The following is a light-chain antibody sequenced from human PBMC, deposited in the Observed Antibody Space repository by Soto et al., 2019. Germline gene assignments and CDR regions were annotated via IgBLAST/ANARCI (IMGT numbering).Light chain of an antibody. V-gene: IGLV2-14*03. CDR1: SSDVGGYKY. Sequence: QSALTQPASVFGSPGQSITISCTGTSSDVGGYKYVSWYQQHPGKAPQLMVYDVSHRPSGVSNRFSGSKSGNTASLTISGLQAEDEADYYCSSYTSSSTLVFGGGTKLTVL. CDR2: DVS. J-gene: IGLJ2*01. CDR3: SSYTSSSTLV.